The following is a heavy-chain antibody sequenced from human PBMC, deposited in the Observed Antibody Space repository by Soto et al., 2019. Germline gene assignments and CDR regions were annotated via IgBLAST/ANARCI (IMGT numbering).Heavy chain of an antibody. V-gene: IGHV2-5*01. J-gene: IGHJ5*02. CDR2: IYFNDDK. CDR3: GNRSPDTSAEP. Sequence: QITLKESGPTLVKATQTLTLTCTFSGVSVSTTGAGVGWIRQPPGKALEWLAFIYFNDDKRYSPSLKNRLTITKDTSKNQVLLTMTNMDPVDTGTYYCGNRSPDTSAEPWGQGTLVTVSS. CDR1: GVSVSTTGAG. D-gene: IGHD3-9*01.